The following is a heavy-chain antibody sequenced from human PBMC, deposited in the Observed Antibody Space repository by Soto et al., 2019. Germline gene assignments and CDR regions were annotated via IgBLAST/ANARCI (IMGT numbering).Heavy chain of an antibody. CDR3: ARQMFIGGMDV. D-gene: IGHD2-15*01. Sequence: QVQLQESGPGLVKPSETLSLTCTVSGASISSYYWSWIRQPPGKGLEWIGYIYYSGSTNYNPSLKSRDTISVDTSKTQFSLRLSSVTAADTAVYHCARQMFIGGMDVWGQGTTVTVSS. J-gene: IGHJ6*02. V-gene: IGHV4-59*08. CDR1: GASISSYY. CDR2: IYYSGST.